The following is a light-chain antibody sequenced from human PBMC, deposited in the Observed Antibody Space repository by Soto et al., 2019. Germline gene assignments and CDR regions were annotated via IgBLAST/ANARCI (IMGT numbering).Light chain of an antibody. CDR1: QRGSSSY. CDR2: GAS. Sequence: EIVLTQSPGTLSLSPGESATLSCRASQRGSSSYLAWYQQKPGQAPRLLIYGASSSDAGIPDRFSGSGSGTGFTLAIRGLEPKDCAVYSCQPYDSAPWTFGQGTKVEIK. J-gene: IGKJ1*01. V-gene: IGKV3-20*01. CDR3: QPYDSAPWT.